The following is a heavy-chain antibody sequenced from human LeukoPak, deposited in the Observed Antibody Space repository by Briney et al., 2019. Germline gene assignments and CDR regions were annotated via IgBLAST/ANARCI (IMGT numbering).Heavy chain of an antibody. V-gene: IGHV3-23*01. D-gene: IGHD3-10*01. Sequence: PGGSLRLSCAASGFTFSSYAMSWVRQAPGKRLELGSAISGSGGSTYYADSVKGRFTISRDNSKNTLYLQMNSLRAEDTAVYYCAKDPGSEMLGSFVVWGQGTLVTVSS. CDR3: AKDPGSEMLGSFVV. CDR2: ISGSGGST. J-gene: IGHJ4*02. CDR1: GFTFSSYA.